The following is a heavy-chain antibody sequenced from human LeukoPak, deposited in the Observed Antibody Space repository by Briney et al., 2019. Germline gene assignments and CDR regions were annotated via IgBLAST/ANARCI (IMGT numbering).Heavy chain of an antibody. CDR3: ASQYYDFWSGYWDH. Sequence: PGGSLRLSCAASGFTVSSNYMGWVRQAPGKGLEWVSVIYSGGSTYYADSVKGRFTISRDNSKNTLYLQMNSLRAEDTAVYYCASQYYDFWSGYWDHWGQGTLVTVSS. V-gene: IGHV3-66*04. D-gene: IGHD3-3*01. CDR2: IYSGGST. CDR1: GFTVSSNY. J-gene: IGHJ4*02.